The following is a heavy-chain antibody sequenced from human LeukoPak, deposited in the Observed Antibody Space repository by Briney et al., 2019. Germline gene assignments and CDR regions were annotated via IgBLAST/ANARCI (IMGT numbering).Heavy chain of an antibody. Sequence: GGSLKISCKGSGYSFTSCWIGWVRQMPGKGLEWMGVIYPGNSDITYSPSFQGQVTISADKSVSTAYLHWSSLKASDNAIYYCARHLSSIASRPNYWGQGTLVTVSS. CDR2: IYPGNSDI. J-gene: IGHJ4*02. CDR1: GYSFTSCW. D-gene: IGHD2-2*01. V-gene: IGHV5-51*01. CDR3: ARHLSSIASRPNY.